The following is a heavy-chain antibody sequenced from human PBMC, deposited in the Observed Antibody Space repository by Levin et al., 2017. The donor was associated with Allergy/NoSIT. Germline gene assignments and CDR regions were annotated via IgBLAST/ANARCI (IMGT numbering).Heavy chain of an antibody. J-gene: IGHJ3*02. CDR1: GGSISSSSYY. Sequence: SETLSLTCTVSGGSISSSSYYWGWIRQPPGKGLEWIGSIYYSGSTYYNPSLKSRVTISVDTSKNQFSLKLSSVTAADTAVYYCASERPGGYNAFDIWGQGTMVTVSS. V-gene: IGHV4-39*01. CDR3: ASERPGGYNAFDI. CDR2: IYYSGST. D-gene: IGHD5-18*01.